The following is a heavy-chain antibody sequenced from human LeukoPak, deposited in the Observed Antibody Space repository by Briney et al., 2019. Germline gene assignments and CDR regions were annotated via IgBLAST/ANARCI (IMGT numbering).Heavy chain of an antibody. J-gene: IGHJ6*04. CDR2: INPSGGST. CDR1: GYTFTSYY. V-gene: IGHV1-46*01. Sequence: GASVKVSCKASGYTFTSYYMHWVRQAPGQGLGWMGIINPSGGSTSYAQKFQGRVTMTRDTSTSTVYMELSSLRSEDTAVYYCARDRLDCSSTSCYVYGMDVRGKGTTVTASS. D-gene: IGHD2-2*01. CDR3: ARDRLDCSSTSCYVYGMDV.